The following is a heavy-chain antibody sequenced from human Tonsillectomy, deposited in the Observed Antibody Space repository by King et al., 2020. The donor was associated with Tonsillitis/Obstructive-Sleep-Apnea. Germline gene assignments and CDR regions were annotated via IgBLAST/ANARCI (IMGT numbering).Heavy chain of an antibody. J-gene: IGHJ4*02. CDR3: AHSWGSRGYCSSTSCQNFDY. Sequence: TLKESGPTLVKPTQTLTLTCTFSGFSLSTSGVGVGWICQPPGKALEWLTLIYWNDGKRYSPSLKSRLTITKDTSNNQVVLTMTNMDPVDTATYYCAHSWGSRGYCSSTSCQNFDYWGQGTLVTVSS. V-gene: IGHV2-5*01. D-gene: IGHD2-2*01. CDR2: IYWNDGK. CDR1: GFSLSTSGVG.